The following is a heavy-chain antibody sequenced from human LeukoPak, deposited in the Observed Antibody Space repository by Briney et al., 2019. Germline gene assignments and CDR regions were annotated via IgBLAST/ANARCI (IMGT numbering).Heavy chain of an antibody. CDR1: GGTFSSYA. CDR2: IIPVFGTP. J-gene: IGHJ6*03. CDR3: ARDTTLSRVVTTTTTYHYFYYIDV. D-gene: IGHD3-22*01. V-gene: IGHV1-69*05. Sequence: SVKVSCKASGGTFSSYAISWVRQAPGQGLEWMGGIIPVFGTPNYAQNFRGRVTITTDESTRTAYMELSSLRSEDTAIYYCARDTTLSRVVTTTTTYHYFYYIDVWGKGTTVTISS.